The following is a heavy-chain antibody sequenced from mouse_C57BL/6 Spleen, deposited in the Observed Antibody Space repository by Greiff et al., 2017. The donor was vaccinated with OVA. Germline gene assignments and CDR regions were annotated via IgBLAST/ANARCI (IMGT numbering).Heavy chain of an antibody. CDR1: GYTFTSYW. V-gene: IGHV1-52*01. CDR3: ARGPITTVVAEWYFDV. Sequence: QVQLQQPGAELVRPGSSVKLSCKASGYTFTSYWMHWVKQRPIQGLEWIGNIDPSDSETHYNQKFKDKATLTVDKSSSTAYMQLSSLTSEDSAVYYCARGPITTVVAEWYFDVWGTGTTVTVSS. D-gene: IGHD1-1*01. J-gene: IGHJ1*03. CDR2: IDPSDSET.